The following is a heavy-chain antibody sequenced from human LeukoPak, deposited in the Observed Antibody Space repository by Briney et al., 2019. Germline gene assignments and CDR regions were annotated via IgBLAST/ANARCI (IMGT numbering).Heavy chain of an antibody. J-gene: IGHJ4*02. CDR2: ISSSSSTI. Sequence: GGSLRLSCTASGFIFSSYSMNWVRQAPGKGLEWVSYISSSSSTIYYADSVKGRFTISRDNAKNSLYLQMNSLRAEDTAVYYCARSGDIVVVVDATYFDYWGQGTLVTVSS. D-gene: IGHD2-15*01. V-gene: IGHV3-48*01. CDR3: ARSGDIVVVVDATYFDY. CDR1: GFIFSSYS.